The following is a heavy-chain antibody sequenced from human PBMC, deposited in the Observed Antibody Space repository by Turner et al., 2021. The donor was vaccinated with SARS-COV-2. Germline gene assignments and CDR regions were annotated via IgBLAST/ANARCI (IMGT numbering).Heavy chain of an antibody. Sequence: VQLVQSGAAVKKPGASEKVSCKASGYSFTNYGISWVRQAPGQGLEWMGWISTYTGNTHYAQKLQGRVTMTTDTSTNTAYMELRSLRSDDTAVYYCATSITFGETRTFDIWGQGTMVTVSS. J-gene: IGHJ3*02. CDR1: GYSFTNYG. D-gene: IGHD3-16*01. CDR2: ISTYTGNT. V-gene: IGHV1-18*01. CDR3: ATSITFGETRTFDI.